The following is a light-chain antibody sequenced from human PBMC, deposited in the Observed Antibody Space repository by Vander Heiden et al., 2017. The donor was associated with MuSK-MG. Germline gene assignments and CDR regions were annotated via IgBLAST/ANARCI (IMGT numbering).Light chain of an antibody. CDR3: QRDNSLRT. J-gene: IGKJ1*01. V-gene: IGKV1-5*03. Sequence: DIQVTQSPSTLSASVGDRVTITCRASQSVGNWLAWYQQKPGQAPKVLIYKASRLESGVPSRFSGSSAGTEFTLTISSLQADDFATYYCQRDNSLRTFGQGTKVEV. CDR2: KAS. CDR1: QSVGNW.